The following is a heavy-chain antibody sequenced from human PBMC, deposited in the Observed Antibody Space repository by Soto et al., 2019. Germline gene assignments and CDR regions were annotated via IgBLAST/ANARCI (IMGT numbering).Heavy chain of an antibody. V-gene: IGHV1-69*01. CDR1: GGTFSSYT. CDR2: IIPIFGTT. J-gene: IGHJ4*02. D-gene: IGHD6-13*01. CDR3: ARDSIAASGTDY. Sequence: QVQLVQSGAEVKKPGSSVKVSCKASGGTFSSYTLAWVRQAPGQGLEWMGEIIPIFGTTNYVQKFQGRVTITADVSTNTAYRELSSLRSEDTAMYYCARDSIAASGTDYWGQGTLVTVSS.